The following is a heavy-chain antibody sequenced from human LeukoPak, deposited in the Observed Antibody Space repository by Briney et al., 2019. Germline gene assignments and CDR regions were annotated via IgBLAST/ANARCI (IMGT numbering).Heavy chain of an antibody. D-gene: IGHD2-15*01. CDR1: GYTFTSYY. Sequence: ASVKVSCKASGYTFTSYYMHWVRQAPGQGLEWMGIINPSGGSTSYAQKFQGRVTITADESTSTAYMELSSLRSEDTAVYYCARSEGYCSGGSCYYFDYWGQGTLVTVSS. J-gene: IGHJ4*02. V-gene: IGHV1-46*01. CDR3: ARSEGYCSGGSCYYFDY. CDR2: INPSGGST.